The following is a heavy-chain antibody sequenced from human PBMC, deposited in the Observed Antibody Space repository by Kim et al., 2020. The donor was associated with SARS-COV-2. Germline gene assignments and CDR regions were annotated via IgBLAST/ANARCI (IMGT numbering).Heavy chain of an antibody. CDR1: GGSFSGYY. CDR2: INHSGST. Sequence: SETLSLTCAVYGGSFSGYYWSWIRQPPGKGLEWIGEINHSGSTNYNPSLKSRVTISVDTSKNQFSLKLSSVTAADTAVYYCATLGGCSSTSCYTDDAFDIWGQGTMVTVSS. J-gene: IGHJ3*02. D-gene: IGHD2-2*02. V-gene: IGHV4-34*01. CDR3: ATLGGCSSTSCYTDDAFDI.